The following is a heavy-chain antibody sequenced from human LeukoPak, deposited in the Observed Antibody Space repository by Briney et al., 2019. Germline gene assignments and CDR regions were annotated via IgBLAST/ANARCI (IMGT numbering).Heavy chain of an antibody. CDR3: ARDPGGAKLDY. CDR2: IYSGGST. J-gene: IGHJ4*02. D-gene: IGHD4/OR15-4a*01. CDR1: GFPVSSNY. V-gene: IGHV3-53*01. Sequence: PGGSLRLSCAASGFPVSSNYMSWVRQAPGKGLEWVSVIYSGGSTAYADSVKGRFTISRDNSKNTLYLQLNSLRAEDTAVFYCARDPGGAKLDYWGQGTLVTVSS.